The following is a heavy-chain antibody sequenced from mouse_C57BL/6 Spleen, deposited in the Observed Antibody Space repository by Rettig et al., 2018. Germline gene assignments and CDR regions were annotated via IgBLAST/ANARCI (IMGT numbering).Heavy chain of an antibody. J-gene: IGHJ4*01. V-gene: IGHV1-76*01. CDR3: ARSRGNYGGDY. Sequence: GLEWIARIYPGSGNTYYNEKFKGKATLTAEKSSSTAYMQLSSLTSEDSAVYFCARSRGNYGGDYWGQGTSVTVSS. D-gene: IGHD2-1*01. CDR2: IYPGSGNT.